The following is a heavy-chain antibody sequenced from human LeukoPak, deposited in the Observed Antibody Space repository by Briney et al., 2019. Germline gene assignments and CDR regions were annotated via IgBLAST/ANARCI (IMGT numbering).Heavy chain of an antibody. V-gene: IGHV3-23*01. D-gene: IGHD3-3*01. Sequence: RGSLRLSCAASGFSLTAYAIRSVRQAPGEGLEWVSQFNKGGVTTVYATSGKGRFTMSTDNSKNTLSLQMYSLRAGDTAIYYCARKDVATPKIFLDIWGQGNTFTASS. CDR3: ARKDVATPKIFLDI. J-gene: IGHJ6*02. CDR1: GFSLTAYA. CDR2: FNKGGVTT.